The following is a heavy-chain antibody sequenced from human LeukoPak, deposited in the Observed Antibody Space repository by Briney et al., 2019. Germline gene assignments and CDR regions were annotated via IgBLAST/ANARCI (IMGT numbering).Heavy chain of an antibody. J-gene: IGHJ6*02. V-gene: IGHV3-23*01. D-gene: IGHD6-19*01. CDR3: AKPDSPKPGWYNYYYGMDV. CDR1: GFTFSSYA. Sequence: GGSLRLSCAASGFTFSSYAMSWVRQAPGKGLEWVSAISGSGGSTYYADSVKGRFTISRDNSKNTLYLQMSSLRAEDTAVYYCAKPDSPKPGWYNYYYGMDVWGQGTTVTVSS. CDR2: ISGSGGST.